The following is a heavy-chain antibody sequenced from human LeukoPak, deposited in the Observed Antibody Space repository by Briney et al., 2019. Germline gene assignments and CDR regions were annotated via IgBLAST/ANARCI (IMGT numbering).Heavy chain of an antibody. CDR3: ARGDTDH. J-gene: IGHJ4*02. V-gene: IGHV1-46*01. CDR1: GYTLSSSY. CDR2: VNPSDNSR. Sequence: ASVKVSCKASGYTLSSSYMHWVRQAPGQGLEWMGVVNPSDNSRTYAQKFQGRVTMTRDRPTSTVYMELSSLRSDDTAVYYCARGDTDHWGQGTLVTVSS.